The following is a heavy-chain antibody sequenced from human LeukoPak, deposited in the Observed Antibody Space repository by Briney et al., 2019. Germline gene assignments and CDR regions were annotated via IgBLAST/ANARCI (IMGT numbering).Heavy chain of an antibody. CDR2: IWYDGSNK. CDR3: AKGRRAFDY. CDR1: GFTFSSYG. J-gene: IGHJ4*02. Sequence: GGSLRLSCAASGFTFSSYGMHWVRQAPGKGLEWVAVIWYDGSNKYYADSVKGRFTISRDNSKNALYLQMNSLRAEDTAVYYCAKGRRAFDYWGQGTLVTVSS. V-gene: IGHV3-33*06.